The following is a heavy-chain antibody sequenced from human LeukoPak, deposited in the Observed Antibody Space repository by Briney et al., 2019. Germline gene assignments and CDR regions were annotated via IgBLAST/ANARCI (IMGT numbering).Heavy chain of an antibody. CDR1: GYTFTSYG. Sequence: ASVKVSCKASGYTFTSYGISWVRQAPGQGLEWMGWISAYNGNTNYAQKFQGRVTITTDESTSTAYMELSSLRSEDTAVYYCARDPIRAGSGSYYHWGQGTLVTVSS. D-gene: IGHD3-10*01. CDR3: ARDPIRAGSGSYYH. V-gene: IGHV1-18*01. CDR2: ISAYNGNT. J-gene: IGHJ4*02.